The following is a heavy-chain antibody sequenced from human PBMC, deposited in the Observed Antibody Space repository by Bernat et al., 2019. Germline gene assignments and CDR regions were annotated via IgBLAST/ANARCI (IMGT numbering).Heavy chain of an antibody. CDR3: ARQRLQWELLRDEYFQH. CDR2: ISYDGSNK. Sequence: QVQLVESGGGVVQPGRSLRLSCAASGFTFSSYGMHWVRQAPGKGLEWVAVISYDGSNKYYADSVKGRFTISRDNSKNTLYLQMNSLRAEDTAVYYCARQRLQWELLRDEYFQHWGQGTLVTVSS. D-gene: IGHD1-26*01. V-gene: IGHV3-30*03. J-gene: IGHJ1*01. CDR1: GFTFSSYG.